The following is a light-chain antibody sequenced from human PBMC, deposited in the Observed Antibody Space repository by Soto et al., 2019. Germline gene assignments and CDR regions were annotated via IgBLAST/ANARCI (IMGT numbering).Light chain of an antibody. CDR2: GAS. CDR3: QQYGSSPEWT. Sequence: EVVMRQSPATLSVSPGERATLSCRASQSVSSYLAWYQQKPGQAPRLLIYGASSRATGIPDRFSGSGSGTDFSIPIIRLEHEEFAVYYCQQYGSSPEWTFGQGTKVDIK. V-gene: IGKV3-20*01. CDR1: QSVSSY. J-gene: IGKJ1*01.